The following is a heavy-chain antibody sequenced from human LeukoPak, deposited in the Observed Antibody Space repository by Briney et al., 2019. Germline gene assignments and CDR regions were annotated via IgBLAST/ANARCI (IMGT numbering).Heavy chain of an antibody. CDR1: GFTFSSYA. D-gene: IGHD6-13*01. V-gene: IGHV3-7*01. J-gene: IGHJ4*02. CDR2: IKQDGSEK. CDR3: ARDPPVPGAAAGRGVY. Sequence: QPGGSLRLSCAASGFTFSSYAMSWVRQAPGKGLEWVANIKQDGSEKYYVDSVKGRFTISRDNAKNSLYLQMNSLRAEDTAVYYCARDPPVPGAAAGRGVYWGQGTLVTVSS.